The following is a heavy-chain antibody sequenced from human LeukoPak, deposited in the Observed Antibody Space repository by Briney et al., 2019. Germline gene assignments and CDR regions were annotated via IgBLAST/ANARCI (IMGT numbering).Heavy chain of an antibody. Sequence: ASVKVSCKASGYTFTGYYIHWVRQAPGQGLEWMGWINPNSGGTIYAQKFQGRVTMTRDTSISTAYMELSRLRSDDTAVYYCARGRGGPRADFDYGGQGTRVTVSS. CDR1: GYTFTGYY. CDR2: INPNSGGT. D-gene: IGHD3-16*01. CDR3: ARGRGGPRADFDY. J-gene: IGHJ4*02. V-gene: IGHV1-2*02.